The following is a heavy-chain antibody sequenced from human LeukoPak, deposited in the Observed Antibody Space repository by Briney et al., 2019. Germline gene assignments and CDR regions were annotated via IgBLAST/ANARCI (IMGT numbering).Heavy chain of an antibody. CDR2: IIPIFGTA. J-gene: IGHJ4*02. D-gene: IGHD3-22*01. Sequence: SVKVSCKASGGTFSSYAISWVRQAPGQGLEWMGRIIPIFGTANYAQKFQGRVTITTDESTSTAYMELSSLRSEETAVYYCARGVYYYDSSGYSYYFDYWGQGTLVTVSS. V-gene: IGHV1-69*05. CDR3: ARGVYYYDSSGYSYYFDY. CDR1: GGTFSSYA.